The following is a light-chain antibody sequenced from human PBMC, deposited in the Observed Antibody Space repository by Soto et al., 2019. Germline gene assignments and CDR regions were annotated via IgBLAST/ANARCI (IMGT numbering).Light chain of an antibody. Sequence: QSVLTQSPSASASLGASVKLTCTLSSGHSNYAIAWHQQQSEKGPRYLMKLNSDGSHSKGDGIPDRFSGSSSGAERYLTISSIQSEDEADYYSQTWGSGIVVFGGGTKVTVL. V-gene: IGLV4-69*01. CDR3: QTWGSGIVV. CDR1: SGHSNYA. CDR2: LNSDGSH. J-gene: IGLJ2*01.